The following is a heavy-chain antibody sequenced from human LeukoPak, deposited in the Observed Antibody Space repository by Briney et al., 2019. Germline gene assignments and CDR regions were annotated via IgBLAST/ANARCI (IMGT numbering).Heavy chain of an antibody. CDR1: GRSISNYY. CDR2: TSYIGNT. D-gene: IGHD5-18*01. Sequence: SETLSLTCTVSGRSISNYYWSWIRQPPGKGLEWIGYTSYIGNTNYSPSLKSRVTISIDTSENQLSLKLSSVTAADTAVYYCARAKGYTYGRDFYFYYGMDVWGQGTTVTVSS. J-gene: IGHJ6*02. CDR3: ARAKGYTYGRDFYFYYGMDV. V-gene: IGHV4-59*13.